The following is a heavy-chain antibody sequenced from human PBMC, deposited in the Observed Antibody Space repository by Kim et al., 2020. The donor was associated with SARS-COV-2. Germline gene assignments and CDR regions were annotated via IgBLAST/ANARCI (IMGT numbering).Heavy chain of an antibody. CDR2: IKQDGSEK. J-gene: IGHJ6*02. Sequence: GGSLRLSCAASGFTFSSYWMSWVRQAPGKGLEWVANIKQDGSEKYYVDSVKGRFTISRDNAKNSLYLQMNSLRAEDTAVYYCARALQQWLVASWIYYYYGMDVWGQGTTVTVSS. V-gene: IGHV3-7*01. CDR1: GFTFSSYW. D-gene: IGHD6-19*01. CDR3: ARALQQWLVASWIYYYYGMDV.